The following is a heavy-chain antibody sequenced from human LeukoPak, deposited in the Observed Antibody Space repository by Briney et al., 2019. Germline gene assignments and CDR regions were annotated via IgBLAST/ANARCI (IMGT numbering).Heavy chain of an antibody. D-gene: IGHD3-10*01. J-gene: IGHJ6*02. CDR3: ASLWVREQRHYYYGMDV. V-gene: IGHV4-39*01. CDR1: GGSISSRGYF. CDR2: IYNSGTI. Sequence: PSETLSLTCTVSGGSISSRGYFWGWIRQPPGKELEWIGSIYNSGTIYYNPSLESRVTMSIDTSKNQFSLKLSSVTAADTAVYYCASLWVREQRHYYYGMDVWGQGTTVTVSS.